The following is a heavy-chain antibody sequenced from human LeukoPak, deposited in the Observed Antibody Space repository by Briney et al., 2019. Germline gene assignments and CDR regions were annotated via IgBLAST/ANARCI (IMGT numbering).Heavy chain of an antibody. Sequence: PSETLSLTCAVYGGSFSGYYWSWIRQPPGQGLEWIGSIYYSESTYYNPSLKSRVTISVDTSKNQFSLKLSSVTAADTAVYYCARSLSGTRSAFAGYWGQGTLVTVSS. D-gene: IGHD6-13*01. J-gene: IGHJ4*02. CDR1: GGSFSGYY. CDR2: IYYSEST. V-gene: IGHV4-34*01. CDR3: ARSLSGTRSAFAGY.